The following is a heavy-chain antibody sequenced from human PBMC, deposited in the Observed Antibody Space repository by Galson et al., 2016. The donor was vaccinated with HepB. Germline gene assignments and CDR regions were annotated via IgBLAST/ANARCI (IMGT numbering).Heavy chain of an antibody. D-gene: IGHD3-3*01. CDR3: AREFSEWSYDAFDI. CDR2: VSTSGGP. V-gene: IGHV4-61*02. Sequence: TLSLTCTVSGVSVDSPSYYWTWIRQPAGKGLEWIGRVSTSGGPDYNPSLKSRVTISISMSKRQFSLKLTAVTAADTALYYCAREFSEWSYDAFDIWGQGTMVSVSS. J-gene: IGHJ3*02. CDR1: GVSVDSPSYY.